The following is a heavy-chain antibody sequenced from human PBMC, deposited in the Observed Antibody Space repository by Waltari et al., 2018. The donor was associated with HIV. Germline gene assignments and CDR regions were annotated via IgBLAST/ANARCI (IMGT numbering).Heavy chain of an antibody. D-gene: IGHD3-22*01. V-gene: IGHV3-53*02. Sequence: EVQLVETGGGLIQPGGSLRLSCAASGFTVSSNYMSWVRQAPGKGLVWVSVSYSGGSTYYADSVKGRFTISRDNSKNTLYLQMNSLRAEDTAVYYWASSPSSGTRNDYWGQGTLVTVSS. CDR3: ASSPSSGTRNDY. J-gene: IGHJ4*02. CDR2: SYSGGST. CDR1: GFTVSSNY.